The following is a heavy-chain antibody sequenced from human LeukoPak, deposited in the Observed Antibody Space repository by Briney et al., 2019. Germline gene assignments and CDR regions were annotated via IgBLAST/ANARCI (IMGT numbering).Heavy chain of an antibody. CDR3: ARVDYSSTWFVDY. J-gene: IGHJ4*02. CDR1: GFTFRNYA. CDR2: INSDGSST. D-gene: IGHD6-13*01. V-gene: IGHV3-74*01. Sequence: GGSLRLSCAASGFTFRNYAMSWVRQAPGKGLVWVSRINSDGSSTNYADSVKGRFTISRDNAKNTLYLQMNSLRPEDTAVYYCARVDYSSTWFVDYWGQGTLVTVSS.